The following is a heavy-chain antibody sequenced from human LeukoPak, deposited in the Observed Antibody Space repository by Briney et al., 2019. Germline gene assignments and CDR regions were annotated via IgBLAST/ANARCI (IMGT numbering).Heavy chain of an antibody. CDR3: ASLLIWAGKKDWFDP. CDR2: ISSSSSYI. V-gene: IGHV3-21*01. D-gene: IGHD6-19*01. Sequence: GGSLRLSCADPRFTFSSYILNWVCATPGKGLEWVSSISSSSSYIYYADSVKGRFTIARDNAKNSLYLQMNILRAEDTAVYYWASLLIWAGKKDWFDPWGKETRVTVSS. CDR1: RFTFSSYI. J-gene: IGHJ5*02.